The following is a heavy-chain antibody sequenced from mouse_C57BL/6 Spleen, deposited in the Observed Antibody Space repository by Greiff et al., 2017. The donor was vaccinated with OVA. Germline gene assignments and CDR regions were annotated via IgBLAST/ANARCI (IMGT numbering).Heavy chain of an antibody. CDR3: ARRIPITTVVAYYFDY. CDR2: INPNNGGT. V-gene: IGHV1-18*01. CDR1: GYTFTDYN. J-gene: IGHJ2*01. Sequence: VQLQQSGPELVKPGASVKIPCKASGYTFTDYNMDWVKQSHGKSLEWIGDINPNNGGTIYNQKFKGKATLTVDKSSSTAYMELRSLTSEDTAVYYCARRIPITTVVAYYFDYWGQGTTLTVSS. D-gene: IGHD1-1*01.